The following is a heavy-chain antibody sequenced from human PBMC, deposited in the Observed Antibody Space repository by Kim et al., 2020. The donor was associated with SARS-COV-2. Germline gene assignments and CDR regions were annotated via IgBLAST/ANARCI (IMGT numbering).Heavy chain of an antibody. Sequence: GGSLRLSCAASGFTFSSYSMNWVRQAPGKGLEWVSSISSSSSYIYYADSVKGRFTISRDNAKNSLYLQMNSLRAEDTAVYYCATNYGFGELFYFDYWGQGTLVTVSS. J-gene: IGHJ4*02. CDR3: ATNYGFGELFYFDY. CDR1: GFTFSSYS. CDR2: ISSSSSYI. D-gene: IGHD3-10*01. V-gene: IGHV3-21*01.